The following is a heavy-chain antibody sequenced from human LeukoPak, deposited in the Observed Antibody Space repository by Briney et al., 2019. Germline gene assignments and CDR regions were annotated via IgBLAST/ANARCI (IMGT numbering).Heavy chain of an antibody. V-gene: IGHV1-18*01. Sequence: ASVKVSCKASGYTFTSYGISWVRQAPGQGLEWMGWISAYNGNTNYAQKLQGRVTMTTDTSTSTAYMELRSLRSDDTAVYYCARAPEGYYYYYYGMDVWGQGTTVTVSS. CDR1: GYTFTSYG. J-gene: IGHJ6*02. CDR3: ARAPEGYYYYYYGMDV. CDR2: ISAYNGNT.